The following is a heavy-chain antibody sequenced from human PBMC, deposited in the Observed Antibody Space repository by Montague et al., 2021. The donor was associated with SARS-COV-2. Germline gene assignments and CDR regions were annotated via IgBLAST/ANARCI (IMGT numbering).Heavy chain of an antibody. CDR1: GGSISSSNW. Sequence: SETLSLTCAVSGGSISSSNWWSWVRQPPGKGLGWIGEIYHSGSTNYNPSLKSRVTISVDKSKNQFSLKLSSVTAADTAVYYCASVIWFGELFSPEYGMGVWGQGTTVTVSS. J-gene: IGHJ6*02. V-gene: IGHV4-4*02. CDR2: IYHSGST. D-gene: IGHD3-10*01. CDR3: ASVIWFGELFSPEYGMGV.